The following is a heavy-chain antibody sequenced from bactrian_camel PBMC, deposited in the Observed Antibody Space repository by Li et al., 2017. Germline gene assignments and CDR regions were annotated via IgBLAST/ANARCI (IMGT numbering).Heavy chain of an antibody. Sequence: HVQLVESGGGSVQAGGSLRLSCKVSGHSRGSNCVGWYRLPPGRAPAEREGIAAIRRDGGETWYAASVKGRFTISRDNAKSTVYLQLNSLTSDDTGMYFCPVGFDYWGRGTQVTVS. CDR1: GHSRGSNC. CDR2: IRRDGGET. J-gene: IGHJ4*01. CDR3: PVGFDY. V-gene: IGHV3S45*01. D-gene: IGHD5*01.